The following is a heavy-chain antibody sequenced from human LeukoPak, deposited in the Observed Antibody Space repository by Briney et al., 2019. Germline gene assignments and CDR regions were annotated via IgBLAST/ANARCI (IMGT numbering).Heavy chain of an antibody. J-gene: IGHJ3*02. Sequence: GGSLRLSCAASGFTFSSYSMNWVRQAPGKGLEWISYISGSGSDSYYEDSVKGRFTISRDNAKNSLYLQMNSLRDEDTALYFCARDGGFGFHAAFDIWGQGTMVTVSS. D-gene: IGHD3-10*01. CDR1: GFTFSSYS. V-gene: IGHV3-48*02. CDR3: ARDGGFGFHAAFDI. CDR2: ISGSGSDS.